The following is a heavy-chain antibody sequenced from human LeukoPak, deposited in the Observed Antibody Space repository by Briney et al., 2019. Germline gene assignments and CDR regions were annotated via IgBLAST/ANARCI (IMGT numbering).Heavy chain of an antibody. D-gene: IGHD1-20*01. CDR2: IWYDGSNK. CDR3: ARAPYNWNDLNY. Sequence: GGSLRLSCAASGFTFSSYGMHWVRQAPGKGLEWVAVIWYDGSNKYYADPVKGRFTISRDNSKNTLYLQMNSLRAEDTAVYYRARAPYNWNDLNYWGQGTLVTVSS. V-gene: IGHV3-33*01. CDR1: GFTFSSYG. J-gene: IGHJ4*02.